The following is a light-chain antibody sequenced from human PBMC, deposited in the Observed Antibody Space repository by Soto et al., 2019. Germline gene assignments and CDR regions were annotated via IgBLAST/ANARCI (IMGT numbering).Light chain of an antibody. J-gene: IGLJ3*02. V-gene: IGLV2-14*02. CDR1: SSDVGTYTL. Sequence: QSALTQPASVSGSPGQSITISCTGISSDVGTYTLISWYQQYPGKAPKLVIYEGNKRPSGVPDRFSGSKSGYTASLTVSGLQTEDEAFYYCSSSAGIYHYLVFGGGTQLTVL. CDR3: SSSAGIYHYLV. CDR2: EGN.